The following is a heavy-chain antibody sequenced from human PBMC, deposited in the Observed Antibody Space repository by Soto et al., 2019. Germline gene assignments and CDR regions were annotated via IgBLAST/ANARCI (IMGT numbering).Heavy chain of an antibody. CDR3: ARASYGRSNYYESPGTIDY. Sequence: SETLSLTSTVSGGSISSGDYYWSWIRQPPGKGLEWIGYIYYSGSTYYNPSLKSRVTISVDTSKNQFSLKLSSVTAADTAVYYCARASYGRSNYYESPGTIDYWGQGTLVTVSS. D-gene: IGHD3-22*01. CDR1: GGSISSGDYY. V-gene: IGHV4-30-4*01. J-gene: IGHJ4*02. CDR2: IYYSGST.